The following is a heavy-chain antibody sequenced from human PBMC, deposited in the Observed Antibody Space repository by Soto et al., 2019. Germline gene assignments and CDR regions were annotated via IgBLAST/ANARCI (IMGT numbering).Heavy chain of an antibody. CDR1: GYTFPSYN. CDR3: ALNSGSYYDPSVNDY. J-gene: IGHJ4*02. D-gene: IGHD1-26*01. Sequence: QVQLVQSGPEVKKPGASVKFSSRASGYTFPSYNITWVRQAPEQGLRGMGWMNPNSGNTGYAQKFQGRVTMTRNTSISTAYMELSSLRSEDTAVYYCALNSGSYYDPSVNDYWGQGTLVTVSS. V-gene: IGHV1-8*01. CDR2: MNPNSGNT.